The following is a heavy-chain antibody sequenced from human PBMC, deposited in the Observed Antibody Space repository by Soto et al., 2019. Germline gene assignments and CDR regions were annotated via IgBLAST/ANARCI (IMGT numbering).Heavy chain of an antibody. J-gene: IGHJ4*02. CDR3: AKGRGGSGSLTPRVDF. V-gene: IGHV3-23*01. CDR1: GFTFNNYA. CDR2: ISGGGDTT. D-gene: IGHD3-10*01. Sequence: EVQLLESGGGLVQSGGSLRLSCAASGFTFNNYAMTWVRQAPGKGLEWVSAISGGGDTTSYADSVKGRFTVSRDGSENTLYLQMSSLRAEDTALYYCAKGRGGSGSLTPRVDFWGQGTLVTVSS.